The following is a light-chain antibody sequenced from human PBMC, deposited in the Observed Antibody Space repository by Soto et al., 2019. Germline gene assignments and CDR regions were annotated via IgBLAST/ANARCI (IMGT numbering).Light chain of an antibody. CDR3: SSFTSSSTQV. J-gene: IGLJ3*02. CDR1: SSDVGGYDY. CDR2: EVS. Sequence: QSVLTQPASVSGSPGQSITISCTGTSSDVGGYDYVSWYQQHPGRAPKLMIFEVSNRPSGISNRFSGSKSGNTAPLTISGLQAEDEADYYCSSFTSSSTQVLGGGTKVTVL. V-gene: IGLV2-14*01.